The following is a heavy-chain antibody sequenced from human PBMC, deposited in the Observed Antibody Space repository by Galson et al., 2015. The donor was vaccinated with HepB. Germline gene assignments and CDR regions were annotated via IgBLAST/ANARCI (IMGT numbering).Heavy chain of an antibody. CDR1: GFTFSSYS. CDR3: ARITMIVGLFDY. Sequence: SLRLSCAASGFTFSSYSMNWVRQAPGKGLEWVSSIISSSSYIYYADSVKGRFTISRDNAKNSLYLQMNSLRAEDTAVYYCARITMIVGLFDYWGQGTLVTVSS. J-gene: IGHJ4*02. V-gene: IGHV3-21*01. CDR2: IISSSSYI. D-gene: IGHD3-22*01.